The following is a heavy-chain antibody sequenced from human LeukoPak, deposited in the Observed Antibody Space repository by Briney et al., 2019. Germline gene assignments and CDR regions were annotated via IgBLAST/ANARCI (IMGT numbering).Heavy chain of an antibody. D-gene: IGHD2-21*02. V-gene: IGHV4-39*07. CDR1: GDSISSSSYY. J-gene: IGHJ4*02. Sequence: SETLSLTCTVSGDSISSSSYYWGWIRQPPGKRLEWIGSLYYSGSTYYHPTLKSRVTMSVDTSKNQFSLKLSSVTAADTAVYYCARYNIVVVTEDYWGQGSLVTVSS. CDR2: LYYSGST. CDR3: ARYNIVVVTEDY.